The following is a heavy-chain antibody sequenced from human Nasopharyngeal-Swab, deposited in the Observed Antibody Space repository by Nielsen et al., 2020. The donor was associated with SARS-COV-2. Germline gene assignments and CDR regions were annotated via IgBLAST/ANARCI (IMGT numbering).Heavy chain of an antibody. J-gene: IGHJ5*02. CDR1: GGSVSSGSYY. D-gene: IGHD5-12*01. CDR2: IYYSGST. CDR3: ARFSGYDYPYNWFDP. V-gene: IGHV4-61*01. Sequence: SETLSLTCTVSGGSVSSGSYYWSWIRQPQGKGLEWIGYIYYSGSTNYNPSLKSRVTISVDTSKNQFSLKLSSVTGADTAVYYCARFSGYDYPYNWFDPWGQGTLVTVSS.